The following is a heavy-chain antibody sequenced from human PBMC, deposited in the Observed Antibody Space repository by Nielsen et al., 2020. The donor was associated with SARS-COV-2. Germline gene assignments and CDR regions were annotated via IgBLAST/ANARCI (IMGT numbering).Heavy chain of an antibody. V-gene: IGHV1-3*01. CDR2: INAGYGNT. J-gene: IGHJ5*02. CDR3: ASSAPPSGFNWFDP. Sequence: ASVKVSCKASGYTFSNYAMHWVRQAPGQRLELMGWINAGYGNTKYSQKFQGRVTITRDTSASTAYLELSSLRSEDTAVYYCASSAPPSGFNWFDPWGQGTLVTVSS. D-gene: IGHD3-22*01. CDR1: GYTFSNYA.